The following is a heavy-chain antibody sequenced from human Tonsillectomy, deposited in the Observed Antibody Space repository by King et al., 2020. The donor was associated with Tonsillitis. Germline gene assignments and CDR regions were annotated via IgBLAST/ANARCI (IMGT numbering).Heavy chain of an antibody. J-gene: IGHJ6*03. CDR3: ARATPGGSSSWYVLSDYYYMDV. D-gene: IGHD6-13*01. Sequence: VQLQESGPGLVKPSETLSLTCTVSGGSISSYYWSWIRQPPGKGLEWIGYIYYSGSTNYNPSLKSRVTISVDTSKNQFSLKLSSVTAADTAVYYCARATPGGSSSWYVLSDYYYMDVWGKGTTVTVSS. CDR2: IYYSGST. CDR1: GGSISSYY. V-gene: IGHV4-59*01.